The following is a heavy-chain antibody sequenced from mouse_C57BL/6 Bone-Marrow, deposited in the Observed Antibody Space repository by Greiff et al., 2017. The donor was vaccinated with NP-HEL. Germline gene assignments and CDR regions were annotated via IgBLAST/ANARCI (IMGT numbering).Heavy chain of an antibody. J-gene: IGHJ3*01. Sequence: EVKVVESGGGLVKPGGSLKLSCAASGFTFSSYAMSWVRQTPEKRLEWVATISDGGSYTYYPDNVKGRFTISRDNAKNNLYLQMSHLKSEDTAMYYCARKNYYGSSLLAYWGQGTLVTVSA. CDR2: ISDGGSYT. CDR1: GFTFSSYA. V-gene: IGHV5-4*03. D-gene: IGHD1-1*01. CDR3: ARKNYYGSSLLAY.